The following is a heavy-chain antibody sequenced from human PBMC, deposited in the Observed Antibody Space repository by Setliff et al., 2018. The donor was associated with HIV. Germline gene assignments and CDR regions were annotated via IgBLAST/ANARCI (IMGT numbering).Heavy chain of an antibody. D-gene: IGHD3-3*01. CDR2: IIPILGVA. CDR1: RSTFNSHT. V-gene: IGHV1-69*02. J-gene: IGHJ6*03. CDR3: VRGVQSPPHYSYYYMDV. Sequence: SVKVSCKASRSTFNSHTINWVRQAPGQGLDWMGRIIPILGVANYAQRFQGNVTITADKSTSTAYMELTSMRFDDTAMYYCVRGVQSPPHYSYYYMDVWGEGTMVTVSS.